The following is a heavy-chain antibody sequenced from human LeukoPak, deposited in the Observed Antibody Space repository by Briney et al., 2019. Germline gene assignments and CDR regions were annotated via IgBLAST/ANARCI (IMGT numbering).Heavy chain of an antibody. J-gene: IGHJ4*02. V-gene: IGHV3-49*04. CDR2: IRGKAYGATA. CDR3: ARVNYYNSASYYGYFDY. CDR1: GFSFDGYA. Sequence: GGSLRVSCSASGFSFDGYAMSWVRQAPGKGLQWVGFIRGKAYGATATYAASVQGRFIISRDDSSNIVHLQMNSLKIEDTAVYFCARVNYYNSASYYGYFDYWGQGALVTASS. D-gene: IGHD3-22*01.